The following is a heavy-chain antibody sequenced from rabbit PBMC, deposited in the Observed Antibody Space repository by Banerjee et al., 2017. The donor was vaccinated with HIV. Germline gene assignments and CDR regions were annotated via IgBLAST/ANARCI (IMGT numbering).Heavy chain of an antibody. V-gene: IGHV1S7*01. D-gene: IGHD8-1*01. CDR2: IDPVFGIT. CDR3: ARDGAGGSYFAL. J-gene: IGHJ4*01. CDR1: GFTLSSYY. Sequence: QQLEESGGGLVKPEGSLTLTCKASGFTLSSYYMNWVRQAPGKGLEWIGYIDPVFGITYYANWVNGRFSISRENAQNTVFLQMTSLTAADTATYFCARDGAGGSYFALWGPGTLVTVS.